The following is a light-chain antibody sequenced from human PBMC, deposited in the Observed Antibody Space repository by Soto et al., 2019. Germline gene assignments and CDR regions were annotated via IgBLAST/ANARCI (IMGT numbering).Light chain of an antibody. J-gene: IGKJ1*01. Sequence: EIVMTQSPGTLSSFPGDRVTLSCRASQYINTRLAWYQHRPGQSPRLLIYQISLRAAGIPARFSASGSGTDFTLTISDVQPEDFALYYCHQRQSWPRTFGQGTKVDIK. CDR2: QIS. CDR1: QYINTR. CDR3: HQRQSWPRT. V-gene: IGKV3-11*01.